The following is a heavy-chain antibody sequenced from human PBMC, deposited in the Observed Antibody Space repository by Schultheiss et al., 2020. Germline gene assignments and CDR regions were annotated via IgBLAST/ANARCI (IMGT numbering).Heavy chain of an antibody. CDR1: GGSFSGYYW. CDR2: IFSNDEK. Sequence: TLSRTCAVYGGSFSGYYWSWIRQPPGKALEWLAHIFSNDEKSYSTSLKSRLTISKDTSKSQVVLTMTNMDPVDTATYYCARTDYTHLYYFDYWGQGTLVTVSS. CDR3: ARTDYTHLYYFDY. D-gene: IGHD4-11*01. V-gene: IGHV2-26*01. J-gene: IGHJ4*02.